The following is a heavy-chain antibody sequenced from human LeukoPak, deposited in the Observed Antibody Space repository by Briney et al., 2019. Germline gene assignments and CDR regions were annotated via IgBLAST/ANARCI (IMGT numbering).Heavy chain of an antibody. CDR3: ARERYRLQYFDWPEGHFDY. D-gene: IGHD3-9*01. CDR1: GGSISSYY. Sequence: SETLSLTCTVSGGSISSYYWSWIRQPPGKGLEWIGYIYYSGSTNYNPSLKSRVTISVDTSKNQFSLKLSSVTAADTAVYYCARERYRLQYFDWPEGHFDYWGQGTLVTVSS. CDR2: IYYSGST. V-gene: IGHV4-59*01. J-gene: IGHJ4*02.